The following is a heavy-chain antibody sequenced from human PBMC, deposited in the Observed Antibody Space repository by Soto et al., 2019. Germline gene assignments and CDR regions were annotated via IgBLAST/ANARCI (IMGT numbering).Heavy chain of an antibody. V-gene: IGHV3-33*01. Sequence: QVQLVESGGGVVQPGRSLSLSCAASGFTFSSYGMQWVRQAPGKGLEWVAVIWHDGSNQYHGDSVKGRFTISRDNSKNTLNLLMNNLRAEDSAVYYCARSGITGTGYYFYGMDVWGQGTTVTVSS. CDR1: GFTFSSYG. D-gene: IGHD1-7*01. CDR2: IWHDGSNQ. J-gene: IGHJ6*02. CDR3: ARSGITGTGYYFYGMDV.